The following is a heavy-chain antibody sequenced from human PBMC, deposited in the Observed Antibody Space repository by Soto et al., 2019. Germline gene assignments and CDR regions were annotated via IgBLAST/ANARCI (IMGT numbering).Heavy chain of an antibody. CDR3: ARTRMIESWIDY. V-gene: IGHV4-59*01. CDR2: VYYSGST. CDR1: GDSICTYY. Sequence: PSETLSLTCDVSGDSICTYYWSWIRQPPGKGLEWIGYVYYSGSTLYNPSLESRVTLSIDMSKKQVSLKLNSVIAADTAVYYCARTRMIESWIDYWGHGTLVTVSS. J-gene: IGHJ4*01. D-gene: IGHD2-21*01.